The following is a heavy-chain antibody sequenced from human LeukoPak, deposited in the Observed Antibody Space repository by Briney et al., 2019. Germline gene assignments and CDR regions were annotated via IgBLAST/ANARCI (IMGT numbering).Heavy chain of an antibody. D-gene: IGHD5-18*01. CDR1: GGSFRTFS. V-gene: IGHV1-69*05. J-gene: IGHJ5*02. Sequence: ASVKVSCKASGGSFRTFSMNWVRQAPGQGLEWMGGIIPMFGEGNYAQKFQGRVTITTDESRRTAYMELSSLRSEDTAVYYCAREDSYGTWGQGTLVTVSS. CDR3: AREDSYGT. CDR2: IIPMFGEG.